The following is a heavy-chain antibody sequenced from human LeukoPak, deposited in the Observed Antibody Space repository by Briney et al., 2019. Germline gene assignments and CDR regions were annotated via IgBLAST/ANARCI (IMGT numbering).Heavy chain of an antibody. Sequence: EGSLRLSCAASGFTFSSYEMNWVRQAPGKGLEWVSCISSSSSYIYYADSVKGRFTISRDNAKNSLYLQMNSLRAEDTAVYYCARVWTGQWPPHYYYMDVWGKGTTVTISS. CDR2: ISSSSSYI. CDR3: ARVWTGQWPPHYYYMDV. J-gene: IGHJ6*03. D-gene: IGHD6-19*01. V-gene: IGHV3-21*01. CDR1: GFTFSSYE.